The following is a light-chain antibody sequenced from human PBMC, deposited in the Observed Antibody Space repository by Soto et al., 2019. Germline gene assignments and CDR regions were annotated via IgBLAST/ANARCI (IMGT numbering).Light chain of an antibody. CDR2: GAS. Sequence: EIVMTQSPATLSVCPGERATLSCRASQSVSSDLAWYHQKPGQAPRLLIYGASTRATGIPARFSGSGSGTEFTLTINSLQSEDFAVYYCQQYNNWPRTFGHGTKVDIK. J-gene: IGKJ1*01. CDR1: QSVSSD. CDR3: QQYNNWPRT. V-gene: IGKV3-15*01.